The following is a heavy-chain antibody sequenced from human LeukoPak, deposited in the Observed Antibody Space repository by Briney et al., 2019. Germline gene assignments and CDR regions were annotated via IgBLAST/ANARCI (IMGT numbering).Heavy chain of an antibody. V-gene: IGHV3-53*04. CDR2: IYNSGST. J-gene: IGHJ4*02. CDR1: GFTVSSNY. CDR3: GRGDPVAFSFDY. Sequence: GGSLRLSCAASGFTVSSNYMSWVRQAPGKGLEWVSGIYNSGSTYYADSVKGRVTISRHNSKNTLYLQLNSLRAEDTAVYDCGRGDPVAFSFDYWGQGTLVTVSS. D-gene: IGHD2-15*01.